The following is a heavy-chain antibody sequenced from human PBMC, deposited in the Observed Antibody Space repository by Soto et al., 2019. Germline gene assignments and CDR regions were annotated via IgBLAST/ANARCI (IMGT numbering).Heavy chain of an antibody. Sequence: SETLSLTFTVSGGSINSVDYYWSWIRQPPGKGLEYIGYIHSTETTYYNPSLKSRVAMSLHTAKNQFSLKLTSVTAADTAVYYCARDFWSASAYYYNGMDVGGQGTTVTVSS. D-gene: IGHD3-3*01. J-gene: IGHJ6*02. CDR2: IHSTETT. CDR3: ARDFWSASAYYYNGMDV. CDR1: GGSINSVDYY. V-gene: IGHV4-30-4*01.